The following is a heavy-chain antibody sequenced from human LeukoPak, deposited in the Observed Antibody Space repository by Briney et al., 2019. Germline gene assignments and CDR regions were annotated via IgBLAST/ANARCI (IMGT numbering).Heavy chain of an antibody. CDR2: INHSGST. V-gene: IGHV4-34*01. J-gene: IGHJ4*02. CDR1: GGSFSGYY. Sequence: PSETLSLTCAVYGGSFSGYYWSWIRQPPGKGLEWIGEINHSGSTNYNPSLKSRVTISVDTSKNQFSLKLSSVTAADTAVYYCARQSSSDYDFWSGYFFDYWGQGTLVTVSS. CDR3: ARQSSSDYDFWSGYFFDY. D-gene: IGHD3-3*01.